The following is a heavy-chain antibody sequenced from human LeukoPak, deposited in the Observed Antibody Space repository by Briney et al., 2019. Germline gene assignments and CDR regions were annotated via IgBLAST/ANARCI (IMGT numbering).Heavy chain of an antibody. J-gene: IGHJ5*02. V-gene: IGHV3-48*01. CDR3: ARIYYLNGSGMFDP. CDR1: GFTFNNYA. D-gene: IGHD3-10*01. CDR2: ISSSSTI. Sequence: GGSLRLSCAVSGFTFNNYAMSWVRQAPGKGLEWVSYISSSSTIYYADSVKGRFTISRDNAKNSLYLQMNSLRAEDTAVYYCARIYYLNGSGMFDPWGQGTLVTVSS.